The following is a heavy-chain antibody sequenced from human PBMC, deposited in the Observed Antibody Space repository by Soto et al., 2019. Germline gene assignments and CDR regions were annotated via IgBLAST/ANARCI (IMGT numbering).Heavy chain of an antibody. CDR1: GGSFSGYY. CDR3: AREGIAAAGSSGIDY. Sequence: QVQLQQWGAGLLKPSETLSLTCAVYGGSFSGYYWSWIRQPPGKGLEWIGEINHSGRTNYNPSLKRRVTISVDTSKNQFSLKVSAVTAADRGVYYCAREGIAAAGSSGIDYWGQGTLGTVST. J-gene: IGHJ4*02. V-gene: IGHV4-34*01. CDR2: INHSGRT. D-gene: IGHD6-13*01.